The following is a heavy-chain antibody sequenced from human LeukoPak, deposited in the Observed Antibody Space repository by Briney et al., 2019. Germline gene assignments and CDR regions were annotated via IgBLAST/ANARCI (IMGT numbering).Heavy chain of an antibody. CDR2: ISAGGSSS. D-gene: IGHD2-2*02. Sequence: PGGSLRLFCAVSGFTFSGYAMSWVRQAPGKGLEWVSSISAGGSSSYYADSVKGRFTISRDNSKNTLYVQMNTLRAEDSALYYCAKGLPRGLPAAVHFDYWGQRTLVTVSP. CDR3: AKGLPRGLPAAVHFDY. J-gene: IGHJ4*02. CDR1: GFTFSGYA. V-gene: IGHV3-23*01.